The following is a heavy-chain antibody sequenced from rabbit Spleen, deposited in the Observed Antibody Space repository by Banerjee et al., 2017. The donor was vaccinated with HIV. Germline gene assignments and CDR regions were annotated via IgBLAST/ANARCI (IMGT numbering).Heavy chain of an antibody. D-gene: IGHD1-1*01. CDR1: GFSLTYNYV. CDR2: INTKSGET. J-gene: IGHJ6*01. Sequence: QEQLEESGGGLVKPGGSLALTCKASGFSLTYNYVMCWVRQAPGKGLEWIACINTKSGETVYATWAKGRFTISRTSSTTVTLQMTSLTAADTATYFCARDLVGVIGWNFSLWGPGTLVTVS. CDR3: ARDLVGVIGWNFSL. V-gene: IGHV1S45*01.